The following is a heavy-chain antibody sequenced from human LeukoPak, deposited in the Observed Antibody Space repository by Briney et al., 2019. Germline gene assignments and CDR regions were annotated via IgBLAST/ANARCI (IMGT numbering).Heavy chain of an antibody. Sequence: SETLSLTCTVSGGSISSSSYYWGWIRQPPGKGLEWIGSIYYSGSTYYNLSLKSRVTISVDTSKNQFSLKLSSVTAADTAVYYCARDLAAKVFDIWGQGTMVTVSS. D-gene: IGHD3-16*01. V-gene: IGHV4-39*07. CDR3: ARDLAAKVFDI. CDR1: GGSISSSSYY. J-gene: IGHJ3*02. CDR2: IYYSGST.